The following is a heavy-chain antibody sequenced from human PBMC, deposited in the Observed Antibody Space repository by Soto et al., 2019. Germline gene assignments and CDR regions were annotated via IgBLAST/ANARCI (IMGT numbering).Heavy chain of an antibody. CDR2: ISPMFGKA. V-gene: IGHV1-69*01. CDR3: ARELEVHRPVFGF. Sequence: QVQLVQSGAEVKRPGSSVKVSCKASGGTFNNYAVNWVRQAPGQGLEWMGDISPMFGKANYAQKFQGRVKITSDDSTATAYFELSSLRPEDTALYYCARELEVHRPVFGFWGQVSLVTVPS. J-gene: IGHJ4*02. CDR1: GGTFNNYA. D-gene: IGHD2-2*01.